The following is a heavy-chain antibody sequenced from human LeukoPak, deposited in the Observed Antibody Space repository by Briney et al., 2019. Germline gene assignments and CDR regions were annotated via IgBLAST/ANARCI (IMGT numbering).Heavy chain of an antibody. V-gene: IGHV4-59*01. Sequence: SETLSLTCSVSGGSISGYYWSWIRQVPGERLEWIGYIYHSGRTTYNPSLESRVTISVDTSKNQFSLKLSSVTAADTAVYYCARADTAMVYFDYWGQGTLVTVSS. CDR1: GGSISGYY. CDR2: IYHSGRT. D-gene: IGHD5-18*01. CDR3: ARADTAMVYFDY. J-gene: IGHJ4*02.